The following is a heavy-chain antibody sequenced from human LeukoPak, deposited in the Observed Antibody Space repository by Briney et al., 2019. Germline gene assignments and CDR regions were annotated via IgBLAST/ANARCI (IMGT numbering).Heavy chain of an antibody. J-gene: IGHJ4*02. CDR1: GFTFRTYG. V-gene: IGHV3-30*03. CDR3: AREGITMIVVVNPLLGY. CDR2: ISYDGTTK. D-gene: IGHD3-22*01. Sequence: PGGSLRLSCGVSGFTFRTYGMHWVRQAPGKGLEWVSIISYDGTTKYYADSVKGRFTISRDNSKNTLYLQLNSLRAEDTAVYYCAREGITMIVVVNPLLGYWGQGTLVTVSS.